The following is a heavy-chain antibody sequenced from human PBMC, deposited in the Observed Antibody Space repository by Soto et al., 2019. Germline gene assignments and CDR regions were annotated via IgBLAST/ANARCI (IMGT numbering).Heavy chain of an antibody. D-gene: IGHD2-8*01. V-gene: IGHV3-33*01. CDR1: GFTFSSYG. CDR2: IWYDGSNK. CDR3: ARDMLPSAPTTGYYYGMDV. J-gene: IGHJ6*02. Sequence: LRLSCAASGFTFSSYGMHWVRQAPGKGLEWVAVIWYDGSNKYYADSVKGRFAISRDNSKNTLYLQMNSLRAEDTAVYYCARDMLPSAPTTGYYYGMDVWGQGTTVTVSS.